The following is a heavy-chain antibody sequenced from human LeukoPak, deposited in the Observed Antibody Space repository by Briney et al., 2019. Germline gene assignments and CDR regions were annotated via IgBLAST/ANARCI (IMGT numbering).Heavy chain of an antibody. CDR2: LYPNSGGT. Sequence: ASVKVSCKASGYTFTGYYMHWVRQAPGQGLEWMGRLYPNSGGTNYAQKFQDRVTMTRDTSISTVYMELSRLTSDDTAVYHCARSGLASDTSFDYWGQGTLVTVSS. J-gene: IGHJ4*02. CDR3: ARSGLASDTSFDY. V-gene: IGHV1-2*02. CDR1: GYTFTGYY.